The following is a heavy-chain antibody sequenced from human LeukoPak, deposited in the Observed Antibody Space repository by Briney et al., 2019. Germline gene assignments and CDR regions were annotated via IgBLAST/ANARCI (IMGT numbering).Heavy chain of an antibody. CDR2: ISAYNGNT. D-gene: IGHD3-10*01. J-gene: IGHJ4*02. CDR1: GYTFTSYG. V-gene: IGHV1-18*01. Sequence: ASVKVSCKASGYTFTSYGISWVRQAPGQGLEWMGWISAYNGNTNYAQKLQGRVTMTTDTSTSTAYMELRSLRSDDTAVYYCARSHKNLYDSESYSDYWGQGTLATVSS. CDR3: ARSHKNLYDSESYSDY.